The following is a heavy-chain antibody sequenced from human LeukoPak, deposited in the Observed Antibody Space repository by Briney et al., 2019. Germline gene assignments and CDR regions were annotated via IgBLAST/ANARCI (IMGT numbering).Heavy chain of an antibody. CDR1: GGSFSGYY. CDR3: ARGVDYYDSSGYYYHPGYFDY. J-gene: IGHJ4*02. CDR2: INHSGST. V-gene: IGHV4-34*01. Sequence: KPSETLSLTCAVYGGSFSGYYWSWIRQPPGKGLEWIGEINHSGSTNYNPSLKSRVTISVDTSKNQFSLKLSSVTAADTAVYYCARGVDYYDSSGYYYHPGYFDYWGQGTLVTVSS. D-gene: IGHD3-22*01.